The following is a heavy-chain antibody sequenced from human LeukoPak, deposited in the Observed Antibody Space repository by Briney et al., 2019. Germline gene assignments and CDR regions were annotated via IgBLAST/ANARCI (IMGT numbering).Heavy chain of an antibody. D-gene: IGHD3-22*01. Sequence: PSETLSLTCTVSGGSISSYYWRWIRQPPGKGLEWIGYIYYSGSTNYNPSLKSRVTISVDTSKNQFSLKLSSVTAADTAVYYCARLRYYDSSGYYPYYFDYWGQGTLVTVSS. V-gene: IGHV4-59*08. CDR1: GGSISSYY. CDR2: IYYSGST. CDR3: ARLRYYDSSGYYPYYFDY. J-gene: IGHJ4*02.